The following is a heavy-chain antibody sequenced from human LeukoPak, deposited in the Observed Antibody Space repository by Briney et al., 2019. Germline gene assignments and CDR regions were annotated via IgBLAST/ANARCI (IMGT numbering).Heavy chain of an antibody. D-gene: IGHD3-10*01. CDR1: GFNISDYY. V-gene: IGHV3-23*01. Sequence: GGSLRLSCVASGFNISDYYMTWVRQAPGKGLEWVSAISGSGGSTYYADSVKGRFTISRDNSKNTLYLQMNSLRAEDTAVYYCARADGSGRKWGQGTLVTVSS. CDR2: ISGSGGST. CDR3: ARADGSGRK. J-gene: IGHJ4*02.